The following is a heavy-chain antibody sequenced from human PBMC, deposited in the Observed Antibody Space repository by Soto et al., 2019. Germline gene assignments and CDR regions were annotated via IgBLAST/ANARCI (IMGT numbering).Heavy chain of an antibody. V-gene: IGHV3-30*18. CDR2: ISYDGSNK. CDR3: AKDGDSSCYYLDY. CDR1: GFTFSSYG. Sequence: QVQLVESGGGVVQPGRSLRLSCAASGFTFSSYGMHWVRQAPGKGLEWVAVISYDGSNKYYADSVKGRFTISRDNSKNTLYLHMNSLRAEDTSVYYCAKDGDSSCYYLDYLGQGTLVTVSS. D-gene: IGHD3-22*01. J-gene: IGHJ4*02.